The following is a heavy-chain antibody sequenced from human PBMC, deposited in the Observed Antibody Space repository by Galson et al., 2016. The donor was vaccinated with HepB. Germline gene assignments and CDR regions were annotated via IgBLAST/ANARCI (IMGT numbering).Heavy chain of an antibody. CDR1: GFTFSSYS. Sequence: SLRLSCAASGFTFSSYSMIWVRQTPGKGLEWVSYIGSSGPVYYADSLQGRFTISRANAKKLLYLQMNSLRDEDTAVYYCARDFDGSFPNLDFWGQGTMVTVSS. V-gene: IGHV3-48*02. CDR2: IGSSGPV. J-gene: IGHJ4*02. CDR3: ARDFDGSFPNLDF. D-gene: IGHD5-24*01.